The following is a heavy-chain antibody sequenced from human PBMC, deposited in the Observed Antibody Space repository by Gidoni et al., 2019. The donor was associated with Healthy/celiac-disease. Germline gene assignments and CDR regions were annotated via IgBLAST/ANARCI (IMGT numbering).Heavy chain of an antibody. V-gene: IGHV3-73*02. J-gene: IGHJ3*02. CDR2: IRSKTNSYAT. CDR1: GSTLSGPA. CDR3: TRDWRWVRAIAPAFDI. D-gene: IGHD1-26*01. Sequence: EVQLVASGGGLVQPGGSLQRSCAASGSTLSGPAMHWVRQASGKGLEWFGRIRSKTNSYATAYAASVKGRLTIARDDSKNTAYLQMNSLKTEDTAVYYCTRDWRWVRAIAPAFDIWGQGTMVTVSS.